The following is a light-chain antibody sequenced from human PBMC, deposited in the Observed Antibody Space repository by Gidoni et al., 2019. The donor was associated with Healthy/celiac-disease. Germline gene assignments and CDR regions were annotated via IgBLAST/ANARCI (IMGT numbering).Light chain of an antibody. Sequence: QSPLTQPAPVSGSPGQSITISCTGTSSDVGGYNYVSWYQQHPGKAPKLMIYDVSKRPSGVSNRFSGSKSGNTASRTISGLQAEDEADYYCSSYTSSSTPFVFGTGTKVTVL. J-gene: IGLJ1*01. CDR2: DVS. CDR3: SSYTSSSTPFV. V-gene: IGLV2-14*01. CDR1: SSDVGGYNY.